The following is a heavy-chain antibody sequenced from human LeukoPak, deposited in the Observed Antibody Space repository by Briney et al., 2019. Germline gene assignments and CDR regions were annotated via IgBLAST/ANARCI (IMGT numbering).Heavy chain of an antibody. V-gene: IGHV4-39*01. CDR2: IYYSGST. D-gene: IGHD4-23*01. CDR3: ARMGTTVAVYYYYGMDV. J-gene: IGHJ6*02. Sequence: SETLSLTCTVSGGSISSSSYYWGWIRQPPGKGLEWIGSIYYSGSTYYNPSLKSRVTISVDTSKNQFSLKLSSVTAADTAVYYCARMGTTVAVYYYYGMDVWGQGTTVTVSS. CDR1: GGSISSSSYY.